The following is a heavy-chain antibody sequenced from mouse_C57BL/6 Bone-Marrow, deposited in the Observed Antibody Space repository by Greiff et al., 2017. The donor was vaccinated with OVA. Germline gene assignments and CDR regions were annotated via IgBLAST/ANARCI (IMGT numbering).Heavy chain of an antibody. CDR3: AREGYPGAWVAY. CDR1: GYTFTSYW. V-gene: IGHV1-55*01. J-gene: IGHJ3*01. D-gene: IGHD3-2*02. CDR2: IYPGSGST. Sequence: QVQLKEPGAELVKPGASVKMSCKASGYTFTSYWITWVKQRPGQGLEWIGDIYPGSGSTNYNEKFKSKATLTVDTSSSTAYMQLSSLTSEDSAVYYCAREGYPGAWVAYWGQGTLVTVSA.